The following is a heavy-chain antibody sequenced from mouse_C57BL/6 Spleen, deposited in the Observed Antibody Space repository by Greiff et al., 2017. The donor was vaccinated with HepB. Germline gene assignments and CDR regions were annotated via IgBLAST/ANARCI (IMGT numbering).Heavy chain of an antibody. V-gene: IGHV1-20*01. Sequence: EVKLMESGPELVKPGDSVKISCKASGYSFTGYFMNWVMQSHGKSLEWIGRINPYNGDTFYNQKFKGKATLTVDKSSSTAHMELRSLTSEDSAVYYCARFDYDGAYWGQGTLVTVSA. CDR2: INPYNGDT. CDR1: GYSFTGYF. J-gene: IGHJ3*01. CDR3: ARFDYDGAY. D-gene: IGHD2-4*01.